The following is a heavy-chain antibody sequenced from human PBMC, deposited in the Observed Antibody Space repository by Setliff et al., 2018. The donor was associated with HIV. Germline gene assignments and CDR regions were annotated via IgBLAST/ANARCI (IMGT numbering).Heavy chain of an antibody. Sequence: ASVKVSCKASGYTFSSYGISWVRQAPGQGVEWIGWISAYNGNTNYAQKLQGRVTMTTDTSTSTAYMELRSLRSDDTAVYYCAALVGVVVPHYWGQGTLVTVSS. CDR1: GYTFSSYG. CDR2: ISAYNGNT. CDR3: AALVGVVVPHY. V-gene: IGHV1-18*01. J-gene: IGHJ4*02. D-gene: IGHD2-21*01.